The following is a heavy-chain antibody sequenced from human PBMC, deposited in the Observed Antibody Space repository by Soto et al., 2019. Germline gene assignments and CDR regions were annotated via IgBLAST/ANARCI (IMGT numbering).Heavy chain of an antibody. J-gene: IGHJ6*02. V-gene: IGHV4-34*01. Sequence: TLSLTCAAYGRSFSYDYWTWIRQSPGKGLEWIGEINHSGGINYNPSLKSRVTLSVDTSKNQFSLKLNSVTAADTAVYYCARLLADIAAAVGVGMDVWGQGTTVTVSS. D-gene: IGHD6-13*01. CDR2: INHSGGI. CDR1: GRSFSYDY. CDR3: ARLLADIAAAVGVGMDV.